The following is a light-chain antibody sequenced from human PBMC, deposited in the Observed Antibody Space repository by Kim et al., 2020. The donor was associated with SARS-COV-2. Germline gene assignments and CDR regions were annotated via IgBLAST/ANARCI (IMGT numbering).Light chain of an antibody. V-gene: IGKV1-17*01. CDR2: GAS. Sequence: ACVRERYTLTCRARQDIRNDLGWYQQDTGRAPKRLIYGASSLQSGVPARFSGSGSGTEFTLTISSVQPEDFATYFCLQHSTYPITFGQGKRLEIK. CDR1: QDIRND. J-gene: IGKJ5*01. CDR3: LQHSTYPIT.